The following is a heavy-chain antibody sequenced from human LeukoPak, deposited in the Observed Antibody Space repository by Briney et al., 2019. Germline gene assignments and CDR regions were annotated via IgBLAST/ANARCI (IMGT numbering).Heavy chain of an antibody. CDR2: ISGSGGST. Sequence: GGSLRLSCAASGFTFSSYAMSWVRQAPGKGLEGVSAISGSGGSTYYADSVKGRFTISRDNSKNTLYLQMNSLRAEDTAVYYCAKLPRPYDRSGYKSVFDIWGQGTMVTVSS. CDR1: GFTFSSYA. CDR3: AKLPRPYDRSGYKSVFDI. V-gene: IGHV3-23*01. J-gene: IGHJ3*02. D-gene: IGHD3-22*01.